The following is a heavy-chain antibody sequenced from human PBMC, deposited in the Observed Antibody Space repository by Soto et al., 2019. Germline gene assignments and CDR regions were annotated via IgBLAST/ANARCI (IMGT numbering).Heavy chain of an antibody. CDR3: AGAMVPTYYFDY. D-gene: IGHD3-10*01. CDR1: GYTFTGYY. J-gene: IGHJ4*02. CDR2: INPNSGGT. V-gene: IGHV1-2*02. Sequence: GASVKVYCKASGYTFTGYYMHWVRQAPGQGLEWMGWINPNSGGTNYAQKFQGRVTMTRDTSTSTVYMELSSLRSEDTAVYYCAGAMVPTYYFDYWGQGTLVTVSS.